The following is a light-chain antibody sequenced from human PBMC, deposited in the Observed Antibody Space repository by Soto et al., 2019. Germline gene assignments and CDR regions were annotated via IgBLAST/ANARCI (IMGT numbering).Light chain of an antibody. CDR1: QSISNY. CDR2: AAS. V-gene: IGKV1-39*01. Sequence: DIPMTQSPSSLSASVGDRVTITCRASQSISNYLNWYQQKPAKAPKLLMYAASSLQSGAPSRFSDSGSGTDFTLTISSLQPEDFATYYCQHSYSTPYTFGQGTKLEIK. J-gene: IGKJ2*01. CDR3: QHSYSTPYT.